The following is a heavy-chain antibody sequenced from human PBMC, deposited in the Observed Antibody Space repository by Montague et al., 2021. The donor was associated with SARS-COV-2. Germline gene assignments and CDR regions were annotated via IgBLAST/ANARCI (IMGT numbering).Heavy chain of an antibody. CDR2: ISLDGYSE. Sequence: SLRLSCAASGFTFRSYTMHWVRQAPGKGLDWVALISLDGYSEHYADSVRGRFTLSRDNSRNTLNLQMNSLKLEDTAVYYCAALDMGSDYWGQGTRVTVSS. J-gene: IGHJ4*02. D-gene: IGHD3/OR15-3a*01. CDR1: GFTFRSYT. CDR3: AALDMGSDY. V-gene: IGHV3-30-3*01.